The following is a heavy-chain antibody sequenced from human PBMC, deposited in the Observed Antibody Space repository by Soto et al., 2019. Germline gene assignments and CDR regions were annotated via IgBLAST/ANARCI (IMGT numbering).Heavy chain of an antibody. CDR3: ARGEEDFWSGYYPPHSLYFDY. J-gene: IGHJ4*02. D-gene: IGHD3-3*01. V-gene: IGHV4-31*03. CDR2: IYYSGST. CDR1: GGSISNLGYY. Sequence: SETLSLTCTVSGGSISNLGYYRSWIRQHPGKGLEWIGYIYYSGSTYYNPSLKSRVTISVDTSKNQFSLKLSSVTAADTAVYYCARGEEDFWSGYYPPHSLYFDYWGQGTLVTVSS.